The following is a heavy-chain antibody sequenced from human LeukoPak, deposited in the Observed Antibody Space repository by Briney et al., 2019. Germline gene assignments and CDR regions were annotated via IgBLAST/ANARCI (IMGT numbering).Heavy chain of an antibody. V-gene: IGHV5-51*01. CDR1: GYSFTNYW. J-gene: IGHJ4*02. D-gene: IGHD3-22*01. CDR2: IYPGDSDT. Sequence: GESLKISCKGSGYSFTNYWIGWVRQMPGKGLEWMGTIYPGDSDTRYSPSFQGQVTISADKSISTAYLQWSSLKASDTAMYYCASYYYDSSGHEDYWGQGTLVTVSS. CDR3: ASYYYDSSGHEDY.